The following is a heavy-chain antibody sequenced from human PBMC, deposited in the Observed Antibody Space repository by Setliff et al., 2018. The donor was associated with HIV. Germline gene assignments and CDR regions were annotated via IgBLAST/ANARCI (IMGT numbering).Heavy chain of an antibody. J-gene: IGHJ4*01. Sequence: GESLKISCAASGFIFSSYSMNWVRQVPGKGLQWVSSINSESKYKFYADSVKGRFTISRDNGKNSLFLQMNRLRAEDTAVYYCATLNFDDSRGYSYYWGQGILVTVSS. V-gene: IGHV3-21*01. CDR2: INSESKYK. CDR1: GFIFSSYS. CDR3: ATLNFDDSRGYSYY. D-gene: IGHD3-22*01.